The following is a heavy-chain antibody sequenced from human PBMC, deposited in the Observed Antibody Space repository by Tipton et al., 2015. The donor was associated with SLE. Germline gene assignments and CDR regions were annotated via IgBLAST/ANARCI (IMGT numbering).Heavy chain of an antibody. J-gene: IGHJ6*02. Sequence: QLVQSGAEVKKPGASVKVSCKAYGYIFNSHDVNWVRQAPGQGLEWMAWISTYNGDTEYAQKFQGRVTVTTDTSTGTAYMELRSLRPDDTAVYYCARDVPAAILYSYYNAMDVWGQGTTVTVSS. CDR2: ISTYNGDT. D-gene: IGHD2-2*01. CDR3: ARDVPAAILYSYYNAMDV. CDR1: GYIFNSHD. V-gene: IGHV1-18*01.